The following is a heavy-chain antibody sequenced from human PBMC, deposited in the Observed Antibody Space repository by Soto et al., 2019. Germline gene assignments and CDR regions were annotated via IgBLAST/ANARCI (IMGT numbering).Heavy chain of an antibody. J-gene: IGHJ4*02. D-gene: IGHD3-22*01. CDR1: GFTFSSYA. CDR3: AKGRSITMIVVVIKTLFDY. V-gene: IGHV3-23*01. CDR2: ISGSGGST. Sequence: PGGSLRLSCAASGFTFSSYAMSWVRQAPGKGLEWVSAISGSGGSTYYADSVKGRFTISRDNSKNTLYLQMNSLRAEDTAVYYCAKGRSITMIVVVIKTLFDYWGQGTLVSVSS.